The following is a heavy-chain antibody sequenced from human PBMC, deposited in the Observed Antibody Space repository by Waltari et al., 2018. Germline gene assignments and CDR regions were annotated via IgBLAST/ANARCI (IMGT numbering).Heavy chain of an antibody. Sequence: QVQLQQWGAGLLKPSETLSLTCPVYGGSFSAYYWSWIRPPPAKGLEWIGEINHSGSTNYNPSLKSRVTISVDTSKNQFSLKLSSVTAADTAVYYCARLVDHYDYVWGSSPQALYYFDYWGQGTLVTVSS. D-gene: IGHD3-16*01. V-gene: IGHV4-34*01. CDR3: ARLVDHYDYVWGSSPQALYYFDY. CDR2: INHSGST. CDR1: GGSFSAYY. J-gene: IGHJ4*02.